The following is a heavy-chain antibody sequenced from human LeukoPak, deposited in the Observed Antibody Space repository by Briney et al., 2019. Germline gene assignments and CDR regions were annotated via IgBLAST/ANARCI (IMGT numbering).Heavy chain of an antibody. CDR1: GDTFSSYA. V-gene: IGHV1-69*05. D-gene: IGHD5-18*01. Sequence: GASVKVSCKASGDTFSSYAINWVRQAPGQGLEWMGRMNPICGTTDYAQKFQGRVTITTDKSMSTAYMELSSLRAEDTAVYYCARDPRDTAMVVEAFDICGQGKMVTASS. CDR3: ARDPRDTAMVVEAFDI. J-gene: IGHJ3*02. CDR2: MNPICGTT.